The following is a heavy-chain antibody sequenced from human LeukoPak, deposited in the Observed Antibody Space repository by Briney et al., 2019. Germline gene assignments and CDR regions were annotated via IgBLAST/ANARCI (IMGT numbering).Heavy chain of an antibody. CDR2: IKQDGSEK. CDR3: ARDSATYSSGWQYDY. D-gene: IGHD6-19*01. Sequence: GGSLRLSCAASGFTFSSYWMSWVRQAPGKGLEWVANIKQDGSEKYYVDSVKGRFTISRDNAKNSLYLQMNSLRAEDTAVYYCARDSATYSSGWQYDYWGQGTLVTVSS. V-gene: IGHV3-7*03. J-gene: IGHJ4*02. CDR1: GFTFSSYW.